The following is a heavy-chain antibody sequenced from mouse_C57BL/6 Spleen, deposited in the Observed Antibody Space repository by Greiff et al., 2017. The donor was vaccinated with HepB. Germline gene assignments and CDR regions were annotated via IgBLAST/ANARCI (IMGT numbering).Heavy chain of an antibody. CDR1: GYTFTSYW. CDR3: ARSRARGYDYDGFAY. CDR2: INPSNGGT. Sequence: QVQLQQPGTELVKPGASVKLSCKASGYTFTSYWMHWVKQRPGQGLEWIGNINPSNGGTNYNEKFKSKATLTVDKSSSTAYMQLSSLTSEDSAVYYCARSRARGYDYDGFAYWGQGTLVTVSA. D-gene: IGHD2-4*01. J-gene: IGHJ3*01. V-gene: IGHV1-53*01.